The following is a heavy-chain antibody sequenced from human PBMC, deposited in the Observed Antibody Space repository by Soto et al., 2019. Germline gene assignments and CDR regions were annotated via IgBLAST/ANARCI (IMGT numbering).Heavy chain of an antibody. D-gene: IGHD3-10*01. Sequence: LKISCAASGFSFSDHALHWVRQAPGKGLEWVAVISYDGMKKRYADSVKGRFTISRDNSKNMLYLQVNSLRAEDTAVFYCARDTIGSGGGYIDYWGQGTLVTVSS. J-gene: IGHJ4*02. CDR3: ARDTIGSGGGYIDY. V-gene: IGHV3-30*04. CDR1: GFSFSDHA. CDR2: ISYDGMKK.